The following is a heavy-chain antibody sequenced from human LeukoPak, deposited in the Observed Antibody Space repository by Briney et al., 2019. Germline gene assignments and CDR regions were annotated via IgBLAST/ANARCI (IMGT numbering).Heavy chain of an antibody. D-gene: IGHD6-19*01. J-gene: IGHJ6*04. CDR3: ARDTILSGYSSGWYYYYGMDV. CDR1: GYTFTSYG. Sequence: ASVKVSCKASGYTFTSYGISWVRQASGQGLEWMGWISAYSGNTNFAQKLQGRVTMTTDTSTSTAYMELRSLRSDDTAVYYCARDTILSGYSSGWYYYYGMDVWGKGTTVTVSS. CDR2: ISAYSGNT. V-gene: IGHV1-18*04.